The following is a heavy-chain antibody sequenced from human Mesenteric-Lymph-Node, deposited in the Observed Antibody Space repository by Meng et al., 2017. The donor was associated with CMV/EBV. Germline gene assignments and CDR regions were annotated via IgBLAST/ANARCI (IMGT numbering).Heavy chain of an antibody. J-gene: IGHJ4*02. CDR2: INHSGST. CDR3: ARGSSYDILTGYFDY. Sequence: QWGAGLLKPSESLAVTCAVYGGSFSVYYCNWIRHSAEKGLEWIGEINHSGSTTYNPSFTSRIIISVATSTNQISLNMCSVTAADTAVYYCARGSSYDILTGYFDYWGQGALVTVSS. V-gene: IGHV4-34*01. D-gene: IGHD3-9*01. CDR1: GGSFSVYY.